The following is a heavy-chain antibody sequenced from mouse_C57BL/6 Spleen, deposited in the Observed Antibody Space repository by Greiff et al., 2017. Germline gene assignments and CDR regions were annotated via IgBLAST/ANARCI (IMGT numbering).Heavy chain of an antibody. V-gene: IGHV1-53*01. CDR2: INPSNGGT. J-gene: IGHJ1*03. CDR3: TRFIYYGNYGYFDV. D-gene: IGHD2-1*01. CDR1: GYTFTSYW. Sequence: QVQLQQPGTELVKPGASVKLSCKASGYTFTSYWMHWVKQRPGQGLEWIGNINPSNGGTNYNQKFKGKAILTADKSSSTAYMELRSLTSEDSAVYYCTRFIYYGNYGYFDVWGTGTTVTVSS.